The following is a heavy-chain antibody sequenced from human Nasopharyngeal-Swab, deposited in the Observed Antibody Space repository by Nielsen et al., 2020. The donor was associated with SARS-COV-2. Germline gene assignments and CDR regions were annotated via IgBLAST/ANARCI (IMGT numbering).Heavy chain of an antibody. CDR2: IRSKGNTYAT. D-gene: IGHD2-15*01. CDR1: GFTFSDSA. V-gene: IGHV3-73*01. Sequence: GESLKISCAASGFTFSDSAIHWVRQASGKGLEWVGRIRSKGNTYATAYAASVKGRFIIFRDDPTNTAYLQMNSLKPEDTAMYYCTRCGGGCYSGRDYWGQGTLVTVSS. J-gene: IGHJ4*02. CDR3: TRCGGGCYSGRDY.